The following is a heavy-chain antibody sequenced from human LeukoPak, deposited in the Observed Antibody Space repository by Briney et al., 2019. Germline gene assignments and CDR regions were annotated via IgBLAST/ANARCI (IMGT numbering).Heavy chain of an antibody. D-gene: IGHD6-13*01. CDR1: GFTFSSYG. J-gene: IGHJ4*02. CDR3: TKDIDTGAAGYYFDY. Sequence: GGSLRLSCAASGFTFSSYGMHWVRQAPGKGLEWVAVISYDGSDKKYADSVKGRFTISRDKSKNTLHLQMDSLRAEDTAVYYCTKDIDTGAAGYYFDYWGQGTLVTVSS. V-gene: IGHV3-30*18. CDR2: ISYDGSDK.